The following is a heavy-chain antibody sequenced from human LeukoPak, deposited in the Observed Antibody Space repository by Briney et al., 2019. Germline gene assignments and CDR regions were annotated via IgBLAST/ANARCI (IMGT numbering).Heavy chain of an antibody. CDR2: IYSGGST. CDR3: AREGAVAGLDY. CDR1: GFTVSSNY. J-gene: IGHJ4*02. Sequence: GGSLRLSCAASGFTVSSNYMSWVRQAPGKGLEWVSVIYSGGSTYYADSVKGRFTISRDNSKNTLYLQMNSLRAEDAAVYYCAREGAVAGLDYWGQGTLVTVSS. V-gene: IGHV3-53*01. D-gene: IGHD6-19*01.